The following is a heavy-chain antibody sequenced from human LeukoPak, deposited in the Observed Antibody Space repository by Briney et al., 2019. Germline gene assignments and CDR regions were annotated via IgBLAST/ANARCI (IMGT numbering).Heavy chain of an antibody. D-gene: IGHD3-3*01. Sequence: GGSLRLSCAASGFIFGDYGVYWVRQAPGKGLDWVALIYSDGSQKYYGASVRGRFTISRDDSRNLVYLQMNSLRVEDTALYYCARDLRSGYQDYWGQGTLVTVSS. CDR1: GFIFGDYG. V-gene: IGHV3-33*01. CDR3: ARDLRSGYQDY. CDR2: IYSDGSQK. J-gene: IGHJ4*02.